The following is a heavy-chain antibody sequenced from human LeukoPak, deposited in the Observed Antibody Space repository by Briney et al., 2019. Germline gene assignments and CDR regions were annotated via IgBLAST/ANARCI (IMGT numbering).Heavy chain of an antibody. Sequence: GGSLRLSCAASGFTFSSYSMNWVRQAPGKGLEWVSSISSSSSYIYYADSAKGRFTISRDNAKNSLYLQMNSLRAEDTAVYYCARGVSRYSGYDLAYWGQGTLVTVSS. CDR3: ARGVSRYSGYDLAY. J-gene: IGHJ4*02. V-gene: IGHV3-21*01. D-gene: IGHD5-12*01. CDR2: ISSSSSYI. CDR1: GFTFSSYS.